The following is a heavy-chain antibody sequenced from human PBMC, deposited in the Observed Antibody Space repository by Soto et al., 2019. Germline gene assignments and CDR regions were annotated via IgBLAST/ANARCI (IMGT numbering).Heavy chain of an antibody. CDR2: ISGSGENT. CDR1: GFNFNIYA. CDR3: ADGGEWSFNFEY. J-gene: IGHJ4*02. D-gene: IGHD3-16*02. Sequence: GGSLRLSCAASGFNFNIYAMSWVRQAPGKGLEWVCAISGSGENTYYADSVKGRFTISRDNSKNTLYLQMNNLRVEDKAVYYCADGGEWSFNFEYWGQGTLFTVSS. V-gene: IGHV3-23*01.